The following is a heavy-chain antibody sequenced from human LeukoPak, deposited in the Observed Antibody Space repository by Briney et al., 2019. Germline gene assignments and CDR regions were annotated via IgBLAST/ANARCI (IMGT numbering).Heavy chain of an antibody. D-gene: IGHD3-9*01. Sequence: SETLSLTCTVSGGSISSYYWSWIRQPPGKGLEWIGYIYHSGSTYYNPSLESRVTISVDRSKNQFSLKLSSVTAADTAVYYCARGVGRGYDILTGYYNAPYFDYWGQGTLVTVSS. CDR1: GGSISSYY. CDR2: IYHSGST. CDR3: ARGVGRGYDILTGYYNAPYFDY. J-gene: IGHJ4*02. V-gene: IGHV4-59*12.